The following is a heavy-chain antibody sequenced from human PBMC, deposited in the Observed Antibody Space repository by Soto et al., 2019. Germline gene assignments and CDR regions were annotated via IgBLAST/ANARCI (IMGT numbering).Heavy chain of an antibody. Sequence: QVQLQQWGAGLLKPSETLSLTCAVYGGSFSGYYWSWIRQPPGKGLEWLGEINHSGSTHYNPSLNSRDTIPVDPSKNQVSLKLGSVHGADTAMYCCARTRLYYDYIWGSYPPSDAFDIWGQGTIVTVSS. J-gene: IGHJ3*02. CDR2: INHSGST. CDR3: ARTRLYYDYIWGSYPPSDAFDI. V-gene: IGHV4-34*01. D-gene: IGHD3-16*02. CDR1: GGSFSGYY.